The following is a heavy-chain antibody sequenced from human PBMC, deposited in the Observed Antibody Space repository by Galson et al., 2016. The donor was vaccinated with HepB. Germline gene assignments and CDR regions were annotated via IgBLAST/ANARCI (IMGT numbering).Heavy chain of an antibody. Sequence: SLRLSCAASTFTFSSFAMSWVRQAPGKGLEWVSSIGHSGDYIYYADSVKGRFTISRDNSNNTLYLQMNSLRAEDTAVYYCARHPDYYDNSGYLDYWGQGTLVTVSS. J-gene: IGHJ4*02. CDR3: ARHPDYYDNSGYLDY. V-gene: IGHV3-23*01. CDR1: TFTFSSFA. CDR2: IGHSGDYI. D-gene: IGHD3-22*01.